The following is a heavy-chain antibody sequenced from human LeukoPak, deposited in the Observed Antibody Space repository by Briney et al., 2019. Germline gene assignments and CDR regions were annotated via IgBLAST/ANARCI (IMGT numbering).Heavy chain of an antibody. V-gene: IGHV1-24*01. CDR1: GYTLTELS. J-gene: IGHJ1*01. CDR3: ATRGVEYGSEYFQH. Sequence: ASVKVSCRVSGYTLTELSMHWVRQAPGKGLEWMGGFDPEDGETIYAQKFQGRVTMTEDTSTDTAYMELSSLRSEDTAVYYCATRGVEYGSEYFQHWGQGTLVTVSS. D-gene: IGHD2/OR15-2a*01. CDR2: FDPEDGET.